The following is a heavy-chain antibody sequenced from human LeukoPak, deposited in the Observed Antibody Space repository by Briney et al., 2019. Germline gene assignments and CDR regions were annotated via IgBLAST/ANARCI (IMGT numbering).Heavy chain of an antibody. V-gene: IGHV3-48*04. CDR2: ISSSSSTI. D-gene: IGHD6-13*01. J-gene: IGHJ6*03. CDR3: ARAAATYYYYYYYMDV. CDR1: GFTFSSYI. Sequence: GGSLRLSCAASGFTFSSYIMNWVRQAPGKGLEWVSYISSSSSTIYYADSVKGRFTISRDNAKNSLYLQMNSLRAEDTAVYYCARAAATYYYYYYYMDVWGKGTTVTVSS.